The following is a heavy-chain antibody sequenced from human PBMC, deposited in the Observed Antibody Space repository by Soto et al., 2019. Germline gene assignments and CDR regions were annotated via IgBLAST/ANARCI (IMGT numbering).Heavy chain of an antibody. Sequence: PLETLSLTCTVSGCSVSSGRYYWGWIRQPPGKGLGGVGDIYYSGSTNYNPSLKSRVTISVDTSKNQFSLKLSSVTAADTAVYYCARVVGQNYDYVWGSYRYTTPGGSEDYWGQGTLVTVSS. J-gene: IGHJ4*02. CDR3: ARVVGQNYDYVWGSYRYTTPGGSEDY. V-gene: IGHV4-61*01. CDR1: GCSVSSGRYY. CDR2: IYYSGST. D-gene: IGHD3-16*02.